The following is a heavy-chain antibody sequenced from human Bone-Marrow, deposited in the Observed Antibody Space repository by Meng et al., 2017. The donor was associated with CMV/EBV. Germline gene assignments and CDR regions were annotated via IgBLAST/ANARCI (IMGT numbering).Heavy chain of an antibody. V-gene: IGHV1-8*01. CDR2: INPNSGNT. CDR3: ARVKMVVVPAALYYYYYGMDV. J-gene: IGHJ6*02. CDR1: GYTFTSYD. D-gene: IGHD2-2*01. Sequence: ASVKVSCKASGYTFTSYDINWVRQATGQGLEWMGWINPNSGNTGYAQKFQGRVTMTRNTSISTAYMELSSLRSEDTAVYYCARVKMVVVPAALYYYYYGMDVWGQGTTVTVSS.